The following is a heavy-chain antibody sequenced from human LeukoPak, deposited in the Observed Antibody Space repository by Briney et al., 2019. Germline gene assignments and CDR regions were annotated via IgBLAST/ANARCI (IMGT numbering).Heavy chain of an antibody. CDR3: ARSGGYSSPLAY. Sequence: SETLSLTCTASGGSISNYYWNWIRQPAGKGLEWIGYIYTSGSTNYNPSLKSRVTMSVDTSKNQFFLKLNSVTAADTAVYYCARSGGYSSPLAYWGQGTLVTVSS. CDR2: IYTSGST. D-gene: IGHD6-13*01. V-gene: IGHV4-4*07. CDR1: GGSISNYY. J-gene: IGHJ4*02.